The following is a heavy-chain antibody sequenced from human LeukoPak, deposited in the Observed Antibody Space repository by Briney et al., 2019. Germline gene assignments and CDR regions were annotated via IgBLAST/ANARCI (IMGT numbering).Heavy chain of an antibody. D-gene: IGHD1-26*01. CDR3: ARDRSLSGSQLDC. CDR2: IKQDGSEK. V-gene: IGHV3-7*01. CDR1: GFTFSSYA. Sequence: GGAPRLSCAASGFTFSSYALSSVRHAPGERLEWGAKIKQDGSEKYYVDSVKGRFTISRDNAKNSLYLQMNTLRAENTALYYSARDRSLSGSQLDCWGQRTLVTLAS. J-gene: IGHJ4*02.